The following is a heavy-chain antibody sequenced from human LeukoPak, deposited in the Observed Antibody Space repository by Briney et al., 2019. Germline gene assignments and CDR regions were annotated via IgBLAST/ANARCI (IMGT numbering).Heavy chain of an antibody. J-gene: IGHJ4*02. D-gene: IGHD6-13*01. V-gene: IGHV4-4*07. CDR3: ARGWIAAAGTQGGYYFDY. CDR2: IYTSGST. CDR1: GGSMSSYY. Sequence: PSETLSLTCTVSGGSMSSYYWSWIRRPAGKGLEWIGRIYTSGSTNYNPSLKSRVSMSVDTSKNQFSLKLSSVTAADTAVYYCARGWIAAAGTQGGYYFDYWGQGTLVTVSS.